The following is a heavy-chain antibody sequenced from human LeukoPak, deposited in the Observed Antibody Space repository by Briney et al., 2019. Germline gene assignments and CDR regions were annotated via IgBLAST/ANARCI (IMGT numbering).Heavy chain of an antibody. D-gene: IGHD6-19*01. Sequence: SSETLSLTCTVSGGSISSGGYYWSWIRQHPGKGLEWIGYIYYSGSTYYNPSLKSRVTISVDTSKNQFSLKLSSVTAADTAVYYCARAVAGTLLFDYWGQGTLVTVSS. CDR2: IYYSGST. V-gene: IGHV4-31*03. CDR3: ARAVAGTLLFDY. J-gene: IGHJ4*02. CDR1: GGSISSGGYY.